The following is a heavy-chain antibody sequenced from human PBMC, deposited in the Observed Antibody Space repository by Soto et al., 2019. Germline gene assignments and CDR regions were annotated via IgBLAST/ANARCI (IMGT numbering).Heavy chain of an antibody. Sequence: QVQLVQSGAEVKKPGASVKVSCKASGYTFTSYGISSVRQAPGQGLEWMGWISAYNGNTNYAQKLQGRVTMTTDTSTGAAYMELRGLRSDDTAVYYCARGGSVAGTPDAFDIWGQGTMVTVSS. V-gene: IGHV1-18*01. J-gene: IGHJ3*02. CDR3: ARGGSVAGTPDAFDI. D-gene: IGHD6-19*01. CDR2: ISAYNGNT. CDR1: GYTFTSYG.